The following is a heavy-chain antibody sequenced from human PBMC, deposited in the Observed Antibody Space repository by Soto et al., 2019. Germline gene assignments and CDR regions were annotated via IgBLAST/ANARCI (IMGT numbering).Heavy chain of an antibody. CDR1: GFTFSDYY. D-gene: IGHD3-22*01. CDR2: ISSSSSYT. Sequence: GGSLRLSCAASGFTFSDYYMSWIRQAPGKGLEWVSYISSSSSYTNYADSVKGRFTISRDNAKNSLYLQMNSLRAEDTAVYYCARDAYYYDSSGYYNDYYYGMDVWGQGTTVTGLL. V-gene: IGHV3-11*05. CDR3: ARDAYYYDSSGYYNDYYYGMDV. J-gene: IGHJ6*02.